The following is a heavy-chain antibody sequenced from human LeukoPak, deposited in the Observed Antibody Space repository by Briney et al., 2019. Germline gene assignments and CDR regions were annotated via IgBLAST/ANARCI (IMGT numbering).Heavy chain of an antibody. J-gene: IGHJ4*02. Sequence: ASVKVSCKASGYTFASYAMHWVRQAPGQRLEWMGWINAGNGNTKYSQKFQGRVTITRDTSASTAYMELSSLRSEDTAVHYCATSRGYGLFDYWGQGTLVTVSS. CDR1: GYTFASYA. V-gene: IGHV1-3*01. CDR3: ATSRGYGLFDY. CDR2: INAGNGNT. D-gene: IGHD5-18*01.